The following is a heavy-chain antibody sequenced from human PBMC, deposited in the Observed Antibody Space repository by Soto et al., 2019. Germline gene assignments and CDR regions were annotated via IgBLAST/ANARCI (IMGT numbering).Heavy chain of an antibody. CDR3: ARVPGP. D-gene: IGHD3-10*01. Sequence: PSETLSLTCAVSGGSISSYYWSWIRQPPGKGLEWIGYIYDSGSTYYNSSLKSRVTMSVDTSKNQFSLNLSSVTAADTAVYYCARVPGPWGQGTLVTVSS. CDR2: IYDSGST. J-gene: IGHJ5*02. V-gene: IGHV4-59*12. CDR1: GGSISSYY.